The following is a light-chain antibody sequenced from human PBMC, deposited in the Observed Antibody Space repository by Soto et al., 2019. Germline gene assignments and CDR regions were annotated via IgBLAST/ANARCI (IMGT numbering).Light chain of an antibody. V-gene: IGLV2-14*03. J-gene: IGLJ1*01. CDR2: NVN. Sequence: QSALTQPASVSGSPGQSITISCSGTNSDIGAYDYVSCSRQHPGKPPKLIIYNVNHRPSGVSFRFTGSKSAHTASLTISGLQNEDEDDYYCLSHTTRRIYVFGPGTKVTV. CDR1: NSDIGAYDY. CDR3: LSHTTRRIYV.